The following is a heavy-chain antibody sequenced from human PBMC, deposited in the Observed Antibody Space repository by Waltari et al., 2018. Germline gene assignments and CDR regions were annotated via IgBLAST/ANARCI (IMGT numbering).Heavy chain of an antibody. D-gene: IGHD2-21*01. CDR2: SNPNRGGT. J-gene: IGHJ4*02. CDR3: ARPSASKQPYFDY. CDR1: GYTFTGYY. V-gene: IGHV1-2*06. Sequence: QVQLVQSGAEVKKPGASVKVSCKASGYTFTGYYMHWVRQAPGQGLEWMGRSNPNRGGTNYAQKFQGRVTMTRDTSISTAYMELSRLRSDDTAVYYCARPSASKQPYFDYWGQGTLVTVSS.